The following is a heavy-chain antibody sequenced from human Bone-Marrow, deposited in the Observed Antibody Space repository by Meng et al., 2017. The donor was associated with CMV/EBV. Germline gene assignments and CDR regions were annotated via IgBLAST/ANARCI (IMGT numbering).Heavy chain of an antibody. J-gene: IGHJ3*02. CDR1: GCTFSSYA. Sequence: GGALRLSCAASGCTFSSYAMHWVRQAPGKGREWVAVISYDGSNKYYADSVKGRFTISRDNSKNPLNLQMNSLRAEDTAVYYCAREGYYDSSGYPRDAFDIWGQGTMVTVSS. CDR2: ISYDGSNK. D-gene: IGHD3-22*01. CDR3: AREGYYDSSGYPRDAFDI. V-gene: IGHV3-30-3*01.